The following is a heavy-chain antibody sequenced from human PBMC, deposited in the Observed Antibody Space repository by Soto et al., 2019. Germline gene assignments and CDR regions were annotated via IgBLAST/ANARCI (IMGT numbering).Heavy chain of an antibody. J-gene: IGHJ3*02. CDR1: GFTFSGSD. D-gene: IGHD1-1*01. Sequence: EVQLVESGGGLVQPGGSLRLSCAASGFTFSGSDMNWVRHTRGKGLEWVSGIGTGGDTYYADSVRGRFTISREDAKGSLYLQMNSLRVEDTAVYYCVIETGFTTTSDAFNIWGQGTMVTVSS. V-gene: IGHV3-13*01. CDR3: VIETGFTTTSDAFNI. CDR2: IGTGGDT.